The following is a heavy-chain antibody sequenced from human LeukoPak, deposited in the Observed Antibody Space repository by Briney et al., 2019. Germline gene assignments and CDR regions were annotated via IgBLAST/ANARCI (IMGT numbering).Heavy chain of an antibody. CDR3: ARISGSGWFDY. J-gene: IGHJ4*02. CDR2: INHSGST. Sequence: PSETLSLTCAVYGGSFSGYYWSWIRQPPGKGLEWIGEINHSGSTNYNPSLKSRVTISVDTSKNQFSLKLSSVTAADTAVYYCARISGSGWFDYWGQGTLVTVSS. V-gene: IGHV4-34*01. D-gene: IGHD6-19*01. CDR1: GGSFSGYY.